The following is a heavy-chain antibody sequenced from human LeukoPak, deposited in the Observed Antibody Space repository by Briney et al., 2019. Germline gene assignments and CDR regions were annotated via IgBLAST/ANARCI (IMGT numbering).Heavy chain of an antibody. CDR1: GFTFSSYS. Sequence: GGSLRLSCAASGFTFSSYSMNWVRQAPGKGLEWVSSISSSSSYIYYADSVKGRFTISRDNSKNTLYLQMNSLRAEDTAVYYCAELGITMIGGVWGKGTMVTVSS. CDR3: AELGITMIGGV. V-gene: IGHV3-21*01. D-gene: IGHD3-10*02. J-gene: IGHJ3*01. CDR2: ISSSSSYI.